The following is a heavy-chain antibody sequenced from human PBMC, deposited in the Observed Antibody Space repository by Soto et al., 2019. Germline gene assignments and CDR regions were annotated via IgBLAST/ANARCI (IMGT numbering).Heavy chain of an antibody. CDR2: IDPSDSYT. CDR1: GYSFTSYW. CDR3: ARHSDFWSGYYTGYYYYGMDV. D-gene: IGHD3-3*01. Sequence: GESLKISCKGSGYSFTSYWISWVRQMPGKGLEWMGRIDPSDSYTNYSPSFQGHVTISADKSISTAYLQWSSLKASDTAMYYCARHSDFWSGYYTGYYYYGMDVWGQGTTVTVSS. J-gene: IGHJ6*02. V-gene: IGHV5-10-1*01.